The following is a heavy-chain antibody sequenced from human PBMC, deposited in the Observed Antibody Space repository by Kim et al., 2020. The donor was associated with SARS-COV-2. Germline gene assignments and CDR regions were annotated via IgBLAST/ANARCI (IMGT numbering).Heavy chain of an antibody. Sequence: SETLSLTCTVSGGSISSSSYYWGWIRQPPGKGLEWIGSIYYSGSTYYNPSLKSRVTISVDTFKYQFSLKLSSVTAADTAVYYCGGNDYGGKGAFDIWGQGTMVTVSS. V-gene: IGHV4-39*01. CDR3: GGNDYGGKGAFDI. CDR2: IYYSGST. D-gene: IGHD4-17*01. CDR1: GGSISSSSYY. J-gene: IGHJ3*02.